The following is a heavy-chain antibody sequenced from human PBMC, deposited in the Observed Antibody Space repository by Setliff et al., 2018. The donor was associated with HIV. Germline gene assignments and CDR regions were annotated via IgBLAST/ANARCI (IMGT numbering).Heavy chain of an antibody. Sequence: SETLSLTCTVSGGFISTYYWTWIRQSPGKGLEWIGHVSYSGSTNYNPSLKSRVTISVDTSKNHFSLNLNSVTAADTAIYYCARHGGGGWYERVGLYFDYWGQGTLVTVSS. D-gene: IGHD6-19*01. CDR2: VSYSGST. CDR1: GGFISTYY. V-gene: IGHV4-59*08. J-gene: IGHJ4*02. CDR3: ARHGGGGWYERVGLYFDY.